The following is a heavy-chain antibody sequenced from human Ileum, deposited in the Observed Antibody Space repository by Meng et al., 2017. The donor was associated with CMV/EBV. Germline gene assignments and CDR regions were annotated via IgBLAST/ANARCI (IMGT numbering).Heavy chain of an antibody. CDR3: VRNLIRGWGYDM. CDR1: GYTFTAFY. Sequence: QVELGQSGAEVEKAGASVKVPCKASGYTFTAFYIHWVRQTPVQGLEWMGWIHPNPGDTKYAQKFWGRFTMTRATSINTAYMELNSLTSDDTAVYYCVRNLIRGWGYDMWGQGTLVTVSS. J-gene: IGHJ4*02. V-gene: IGHV1-2*02. D-gene: IGHD6-19*01. CDR2: IHPNPGDT.